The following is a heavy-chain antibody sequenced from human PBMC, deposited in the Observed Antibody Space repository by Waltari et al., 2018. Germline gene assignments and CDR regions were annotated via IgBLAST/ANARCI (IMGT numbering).Heavy chain of an antibody. CDR3: AAARDIYYFSGMDV. V-gene: IGHV3-23*01. CDR2: ISGGGSRT. J-gene: IGHJ6*02. Sequence: EVQLLESGGGLVQPGGSLRLSCAASGFTFNSFAMSWVRQAPGKGLGWVSSISGGGSRTYYAESVNGRFTISRDNSKNTLYLQMDSLRVDDTAVYYCAAARDIYYFSGMDVWGQGTTVTVSS. CDR1: GFTFNSFA. D-gene: IGHD6-6*01.